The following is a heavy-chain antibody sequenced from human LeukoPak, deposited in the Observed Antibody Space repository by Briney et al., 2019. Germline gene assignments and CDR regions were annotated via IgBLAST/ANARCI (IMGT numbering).Heavy chain of an antibody. CDR3: TKRRGDIYDGNSFDY. D-gene: IGHD4-23*01. Sequence: GGSLRLSCAASGFTFSSYAMSWVRQAPGKGLEWVSAISGSGGSTYYADPVKGRFTISRDNSKNTLYLQMNSLRVEDTAVYYCTKRRGDIYDGNSFDYWGQGTLVTVSS. CDR2: ISGSGGST. CDR1: GFTFSSYA. V-gene: IGHV3-23*01. J-gene: IGHJ4*02.